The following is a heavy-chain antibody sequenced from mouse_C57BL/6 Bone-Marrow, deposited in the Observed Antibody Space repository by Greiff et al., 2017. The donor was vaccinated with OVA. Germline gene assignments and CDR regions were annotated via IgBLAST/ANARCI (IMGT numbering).Heavy chain of an antibody. CDR3: AAFYSNSAMDY. J-gene: IGHJ4*01. Sequence: EVKVVESGGDLVKPGGSLKLSCAASGFTFSSYGMSWVRQTPDKRLEWVATISSGGSYTYYPDSVKGRFTISRDNAKNTLYLQMSHLKSEDTAMYYCAAFYSNSAMDYWGQGTSVTVSS. D-gene: IGHD2-5*01. CDR2: ISSGGSYT. V-gene: IGHV5-6*01. CDR1: GFTFSSYG.